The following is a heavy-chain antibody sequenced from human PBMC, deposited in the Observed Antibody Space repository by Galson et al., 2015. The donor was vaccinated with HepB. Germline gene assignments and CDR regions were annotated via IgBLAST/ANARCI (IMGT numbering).Heavy chain of an antibody. CDR1: GGTFSSYA. CDR2: IIPILGIA. CDR3: ARPRGSYYAFDI. V-gene: IGHV1-69*04. D-gene: IGHD1-26*01. Sequence: SVKVSCKASGGTFSSYAISWVRQAPGQGLEWMGRIIPILGIANYAQKFQGRVTITADKSTSTAYMELSSLRSEDTAVYYCARPRGSYYAFDIWGQGTMVTVSS. J-gene: IGHJ3*02.